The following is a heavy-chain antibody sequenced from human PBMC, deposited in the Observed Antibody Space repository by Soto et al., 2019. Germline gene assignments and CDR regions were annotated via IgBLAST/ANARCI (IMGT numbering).Heavy chain of an antibody. V-gene: IGHV3-30-3*01. D-gene: IGHD3-3*01. CDR2: ISYDGSNK. CDR3: ARETYYDFWSGPYYGMDV. J-gene: IGHJ6*02. CDR1: GFTFSSYA. Sequence: QVQLVESGGGVVQPGRSLRLSCAASGFTFSSYAMHWVRQAPGKGLEWVAVISYDGSNKYYADSVKGRFTISRDNSKTTLYLKMNSLTAEDTAVYYCARETYYDFWSGPYYGMDVWGQGTTVTVSS.